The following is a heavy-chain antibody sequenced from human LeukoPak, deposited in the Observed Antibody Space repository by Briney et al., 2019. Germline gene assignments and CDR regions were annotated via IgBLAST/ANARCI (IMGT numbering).Heavy chain of an antibody. J-gene: IGHJ4*02. CDR1: VGSISSCDYY. D-gene: IGHD3-10*01. CDR3: ARVENGVFGYGSGSFDY. CDR2: IYYSGST. V-gene: IGHV4-30-4*01. Sequence: SQTLSLTCTVSVGSISSCDYYWSWIRQPPGKGLEWIGYIYYSGSTYYNPSLKSRVTISVDTSKNQFSLKLSSVTAADTAVYYCARVENGVFGYGSGSFDYWGQGTLVTVSS.